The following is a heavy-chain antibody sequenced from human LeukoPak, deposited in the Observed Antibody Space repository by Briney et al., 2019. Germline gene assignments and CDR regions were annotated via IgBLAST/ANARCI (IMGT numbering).Heavy chain of an antibody. Sequence: SETLSLTCSASGASIRSSYWTWIRQPPGKGLEWIGNIHHSGDTNHNPSLKSRVTVSLDTSRSQFSLRLTSVTAADTAVYYCARGSGWLGSWGQGTLVTVSS. D-gene: IGHD6-19*01. J-gene: IGHJ5*01. CDR2: IHHSGDT. V-gene: IGHV4-59*08. CDR1: GASIRSSY. CDR3: ARGSGWLGS.